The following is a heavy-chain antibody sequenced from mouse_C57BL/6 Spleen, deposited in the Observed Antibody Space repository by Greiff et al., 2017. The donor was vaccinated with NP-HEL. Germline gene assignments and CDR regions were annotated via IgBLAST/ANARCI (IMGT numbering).Heavy chain of an antibody. Sequence: EVQLQQSGPELVKPGASVKISCKASGYSFTDYNMNWVKQSNGKSLEWIGVINPIYGTTSSNLKFKGKATLTVDQSSSTAYMQLNSLTSEDSAVYYCARNYYGSYYFDYWGQGTTLTVSS. CDR1: GYSFTDYN. CDR3: ARNYYGSYYFDY. J-gene: IGHJ2*01. D-gene: IGHD1-1*01. CDR2: INPIYGTT. V-gene: IGHV1-39*01.